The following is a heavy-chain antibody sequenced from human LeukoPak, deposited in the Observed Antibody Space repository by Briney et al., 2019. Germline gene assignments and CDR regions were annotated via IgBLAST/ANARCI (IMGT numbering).Heavy chain of an antibody. CDR1: GGTFSSYA. J-gene: IGHJ4*02. V-gene: IGHV1-69*04. D-gene: IGHD3-10*01. CDR2: IFPIFGIA. CDR3: ARDGGSGSYRFDY. Sequence: GASVKVSCKASGGTFSSYAISWVRQAPGQGLEWMGRIFPIFGIANYAQKFQGRVTITADKSTSTAYMELSSLRSEDTAVYYCARDGGSGSYRFDYWGQGTLVTVSS.